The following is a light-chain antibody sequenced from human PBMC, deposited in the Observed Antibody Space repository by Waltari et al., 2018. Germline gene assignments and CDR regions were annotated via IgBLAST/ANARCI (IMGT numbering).Light chain of an antibody. CDR2: DAP. CDR3: SSYIPRRTWV. Sequence: QSALTQPPSVSGSLGQTVSISCTRSDSAVVDFDRVSWYLQSPGTAPKLLIYDAPGRSSGVSSCFSGSKSGNTASLTISAVQPDDEADYYCSSYIPRRTWVFGGGTTLTVL. CDR1: DSAVVDFDR. J-gene: IGLJ3*02. V-gene: IGLV2-18*02.